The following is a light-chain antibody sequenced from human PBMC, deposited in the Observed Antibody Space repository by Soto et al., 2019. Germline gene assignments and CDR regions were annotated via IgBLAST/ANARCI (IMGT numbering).Light chain of an antibody. CDR3: SSYTSISTLYV. CDR2: EVS. CDR1: NSDVGGYNY. Sequence: QSALTQPVSVSGSPGQSITISCTGTNSDVGGYNYVSWYQQHPGKAPELMIYEVSHRPSGVSNRFSGSKSDNTASLTISGLQAEDEADYYCSSYTSISTLYVFGTGTKVTVL. J-gene: IGLJ1*01. V-gene: IGLV2-14*01.